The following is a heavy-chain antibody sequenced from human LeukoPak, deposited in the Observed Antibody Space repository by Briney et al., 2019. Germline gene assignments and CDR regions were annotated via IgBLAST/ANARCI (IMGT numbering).Heavy chain of an antibody. CDR3: AREYPPDYDYVWGSYRPQNYYYMDV. CDR1: GFTFSDYY. CDR2: VSSSGSTI. D-gene: IGHD3-16*02. Sequence: GGSLRLSCAVSGFTFSDYYISWIRQAPGKGLEWLSYVSSSGSTIYYADSVKGRFTISRDNAKNSLYLQMNSLRAEDTAVYYCAREYPPDYDYVWGSYRPQNYYYMDVWGKGTTVTISS. J-gene: IGHJ6*03. V-gene: IGHV3-11*01.